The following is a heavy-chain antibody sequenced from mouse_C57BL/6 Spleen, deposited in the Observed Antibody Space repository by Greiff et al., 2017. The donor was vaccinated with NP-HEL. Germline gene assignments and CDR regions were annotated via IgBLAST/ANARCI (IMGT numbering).Heavy chain of an antibody. CDR1: GYTFTSYW. CDR3: AKFITTVAPFDY. CDR2: IYPGSGST. Sequence: QVHVKQPGAELVKPGASVKMSCKASGYTFTSYWITWVKQRPGQGLEWIGDIYPGSGSTNYNEKFKSKATLTVDTSSSTAYMQLSSLTSEDSAVYYCAKFITTVAPFDYWGQGTTLTVSS. J-gene: IGHJ2*01. V-gene: IGHV1-55*01. D-gene: IGHD1-1*01.